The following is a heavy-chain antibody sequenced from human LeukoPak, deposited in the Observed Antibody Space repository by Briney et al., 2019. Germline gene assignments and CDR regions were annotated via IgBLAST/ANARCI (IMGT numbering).Heavy chain of an antibody. D-gene: IGHD3-3*01. CDR1: GYTFTGYY. CDR2: INPNSGGT. Sequence: GASVKVSCKASGYTFTGYYMHWVRQAPGQGLEWMGWINPNSGGTNYAQKFQGWVTMTRDTSISTAYMELSRLRSDDTAVYYCARQGPYDFWSGYYIFDYWGQGTLVTVSS. CDR3: ARQGPYDFWSGYYIFDY. J-gene: IGHJ4*02. V-gene: IGHV1-2*04.